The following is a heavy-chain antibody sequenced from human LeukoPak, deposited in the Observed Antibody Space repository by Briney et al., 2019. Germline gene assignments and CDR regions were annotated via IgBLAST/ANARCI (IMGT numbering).Heavy chain of an antibody. V-gene: IGHV4-30-4*01. CDR1: GGSISSDDYY. CDR3: AREATVTTAYYGMDV. J-gene: IGHJ6*02. D-gene: IGHD4-17*01. CDR2: IYYSGST. Sequence: SETLSLTCTVSGGSISSDDYYWSWIRQPPGKGLEWIGYIYYSGSTYYNSSLKSRVTVSVDTSKNQFSLKLSSVTAADTAVYYCAREATVTTAYYGMDVWGQGTTVTVSS.